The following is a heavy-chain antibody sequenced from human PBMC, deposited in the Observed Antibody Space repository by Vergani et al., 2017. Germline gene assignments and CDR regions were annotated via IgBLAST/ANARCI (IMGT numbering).Heavy chain of an antibody. J-gene: IGHJ4*02. CDR2: IQFDGSNQ. V-gene: IGHV3-30*02. D-gene: IGHD3-16*01. Sequence: QVQLVESGGGVVQRGGSLRLSCAPSGFTLSNYDMQWIRQGPGKGLEFVAFIQFDGSNQYYADSDKGLFTISRDFSKNPLYLQMNSLRTDDTATYYCARHFRGWGIDYWGQGTQVIVSS. CDR3: ARHFRGWGIDY. CDR1: GFTLSNYD.